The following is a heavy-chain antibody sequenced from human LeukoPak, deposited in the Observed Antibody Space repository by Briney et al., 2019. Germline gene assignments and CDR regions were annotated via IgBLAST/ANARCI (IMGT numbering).Heavy chain of an antibody. Sequence: GGSLRLSCAASEFTFSNYWMTWVRQAPGKGLEWVANIKEDGSDKYYVDSVKGRFAISRDNAKNSLYLQMNNLRAADTAVYYCARIMLSWREFDCWGQGTLVTVSS. CDR2: IKEDGSDK. V-gene: IGHV3-7*03. J-gene: IGHJ4*02. CDR1: EFTFSNYW. CDR3: ARIMLSWREFDC. D-gene: IGHD1-26*01.